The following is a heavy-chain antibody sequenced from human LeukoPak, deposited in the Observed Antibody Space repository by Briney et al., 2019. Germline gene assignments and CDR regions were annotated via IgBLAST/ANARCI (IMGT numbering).Heavy chain of an antibody. D-gene: IGHD1-1*01. Sequence: GESLKISCTGSGYSFTSYWIGWVRQMPGKGLEWMGIIYPGDSDTRYSPSSQGQVTISADNSISTAYLQWSSLKASDTAMYYCARHETGPYFDYWGQGTLVTVSS. CDR2: IYPGDSDT. J-gene: IGHJ4*02. CDR3: ARHETGPYFDY. V-gene: IGHV5-51*01. CDR1: GYSFTSYW.